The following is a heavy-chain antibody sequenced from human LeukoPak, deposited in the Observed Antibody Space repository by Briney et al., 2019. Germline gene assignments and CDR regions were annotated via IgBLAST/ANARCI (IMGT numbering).Heavy chain of an antibody. V-gene: IGHV3-74*01. D-gene: IGHD2-2*01. J-gene: IGHJ4*02. CDR2: TAGADDVI. Sequence: GGSLRLSCAVSGLTFSDYRMIWVRQAPEKRLEWVAVTAGADDVIQYADSVKGRFTISRDNAKNTLYLQMNSLRVEDTAVYFCGRGGVPASIDYWGQGTLVTVSS. CDR1: GLTFSDYR. CDR3: GRGGVPASIDY.